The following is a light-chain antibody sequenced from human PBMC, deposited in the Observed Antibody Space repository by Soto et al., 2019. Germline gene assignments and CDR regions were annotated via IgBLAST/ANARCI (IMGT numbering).Light chain of an antibody. CDR1: QSISTW. CDR3: QQYNSYGT. Sequence: DIQMTQSPSTLSASVGERVTITCRASQSISTWLVWYQQKPGKAPKLLIYKASSLESGVPSRFSGSGSGTEFTLTISSLQPDDFATYYCQQYNSYGTFGQGTRVEIK. J-gene: IGKJ1*01. CDR2: KAS. V-gene: IGKV1-5*03.